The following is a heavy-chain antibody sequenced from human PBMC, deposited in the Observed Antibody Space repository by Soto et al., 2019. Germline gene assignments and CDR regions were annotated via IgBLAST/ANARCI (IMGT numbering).Heavy chain of an antibody. CDR1: GGSISSGGYY. CDR3: ARGLPDGEFYFDS. D-gene: IGHD3-10*01. V-gene: IGHV4-30-4*01. J-gene: IGHJ4*02. Sequence: SETLSRTWTVSGGSISSGGYYWKWIRQPPGKGLEWIGYIHHSGSTYYNPSLQSRLTISVDTSKNQFSLRLKSVTAADTAVYSCARGLPDGEFYFDSWGLGTLVTVSS. CDR2: IHHSGST.